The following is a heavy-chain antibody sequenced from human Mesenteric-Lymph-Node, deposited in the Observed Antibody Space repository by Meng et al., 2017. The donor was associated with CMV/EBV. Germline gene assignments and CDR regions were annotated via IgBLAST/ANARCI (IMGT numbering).Heavy chain of an antibody. CDR1: GFSLSTSGVG. V-gene: IGHV2-5*02. Sequence: SGFSLSTSGVGVGWIRQPPGKALEWLALIFWDDDKRFSPSLKGRVNINKDTSRNQVVLTMTNMDPVDTATYYCAHTTYTWNYRVCFDSWGPGTLVTVSS. CDR3: AHTTYTWNYRVCFDS. CDR2: IFWDDDK. J-gene: IGHJ4*02. D-gene: IGHD1-7*01.